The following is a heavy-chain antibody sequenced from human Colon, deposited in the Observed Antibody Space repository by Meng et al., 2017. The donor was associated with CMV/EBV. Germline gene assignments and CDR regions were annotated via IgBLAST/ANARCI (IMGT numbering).Heavy chain of an antibody. CDR2: INPNSGAT. V-gene: IGHV1-2*02. J-gene: IGHJ4*02. CDR3: ARGYSNYIEY. CDR1: GYIFTGYW. D-gene: IGHD4-11*01. Sequence: ASVKVSCKASGYIFTGYWIHWVRQAPGQGLEWMGWINPNSGATKSAQKFQGIISMSRDTSFSTVYMDLSRLTSDDTAVYYCARGYSNYIEYWGQGTLVTVSS.